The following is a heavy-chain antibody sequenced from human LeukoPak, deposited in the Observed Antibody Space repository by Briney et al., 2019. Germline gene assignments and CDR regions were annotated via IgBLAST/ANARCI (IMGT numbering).Heavy chain of an antibody. D-gene: IGHD5/OR15-5a*01. CDR3: LVWKHVFDR. J-gene: IGHJ5*02. CDR1: GFTFSSYG. V-gene: IGHV3-30*03. CDR2: MSYDGSKE. Sequence: GRSLRLSCAASGFTFSSYGMHWVREAPGKGLEWVAVMSYDGSKEYYADSVKGRFTISRDNSKNTLYLQMNSLRVEDTAVYYCLVWKHVFDRWGQGTLVTVSS.